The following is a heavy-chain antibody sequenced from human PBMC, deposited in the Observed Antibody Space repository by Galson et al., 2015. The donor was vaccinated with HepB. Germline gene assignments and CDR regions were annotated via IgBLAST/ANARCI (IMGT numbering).Heavy chain of an antibody. V-gene: IGHV7-4-1*02. D-gene: IGHD6-13*01. Sequence: SVKVSCKASGYTFTSYAMNWVRQAPGQGLEWMGWINTNTGNPTYAQGFTGRFVFSLDTSVSTAYLQISSLKAEDTAVYYCASPAGGGSSWYWRFDYWGQGTLVTVSS. CDR3: ASPAGGGSSWYWRFDY. J-gene: IGHJ4*02. CDR2: INTNTGNP. CDR1: GYTFTSYA.